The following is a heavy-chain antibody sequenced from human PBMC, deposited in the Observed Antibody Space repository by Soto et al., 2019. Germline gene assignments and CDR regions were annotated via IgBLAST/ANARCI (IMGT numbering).Heavy chain of an antibody. V-gene: IGHV3-30*03. J-gene: IGHJ6*02. Sequence: QVQLVESGGGVVQPGRSLKLSCIGSGFAFGSHGMHWVRQVSGKGLEWVAVISHDGQNQYYRDSVKGRFTLSRDNSKNSLYLEVNSLRGEDTAVYHCARERADIVVAPVATSGMDVWGQETAVTVAS. CDR3: ARERADIVVAPVATSGMDV. CDR2: ISHDGQNQ. CDR1: GFAFGSHG. D-gene: IGHD2-21*01.